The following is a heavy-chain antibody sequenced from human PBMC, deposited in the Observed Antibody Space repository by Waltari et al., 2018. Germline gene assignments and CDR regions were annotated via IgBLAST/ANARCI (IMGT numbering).Heavy chain of an antibody. V-gene: IGHV3-23*01. CDR2: ITGSQSARPGIT. D-gene: IGHD3-9*01. J-gene: IGHJ4*02. CDR1: GFTFSHYD. CDR3: AKRGGVAPGTGYFDY. Sequence: EVQLLESGGGVVQPGGSLRLSCSASGFTFSHYDISWVSQAPGEGLEWVAAITGSQSARPGITFYEESVKGRCTISRDNSRNTAYLQMNSLRVDDTAVYYCAKRGGVAPGTGYFDYWGQGAPVTVSS.